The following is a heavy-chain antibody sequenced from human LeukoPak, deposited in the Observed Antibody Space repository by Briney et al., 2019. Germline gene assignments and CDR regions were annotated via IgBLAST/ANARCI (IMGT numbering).Heavy chain of an antibody. J-gene: IGHJ6*03. Sequence: ASVKVSCKASGYTFTGYYMHWVRQAPGQGLEWMGWINPNSGGTNYAQKFQGRVTMTRDTSISTAYMELSRLRSDDTAVYYCAIPYEQRVDRYYYGSGSYYTRVKPETYYYYMDVWGKGTTVTVSS. CDR3: AIPYEQRVDRYYYGSGSYYTRVKPETYYYYMDV. V-gene: IGHV1-2*02. CDR2: INPNSGGT. D-gene: IGHD3-10*01. CDR1: GYTFTGYY.